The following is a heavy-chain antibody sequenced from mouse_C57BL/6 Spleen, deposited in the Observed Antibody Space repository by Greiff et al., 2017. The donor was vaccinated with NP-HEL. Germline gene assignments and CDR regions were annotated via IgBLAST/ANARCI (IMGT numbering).Heavy chain of an antibody. V-gene: IGHV7-3*01. Sequence: EVQLVESGGGLVQPGGSLSLSCAASGFTFTDYYMSWVRQPPGKALEWLGFIRNKANGYTTEYSASVKGRFTISRDNSQSILYLQMNALRAEDSATYYGARWYDGYYRRAFDYWGQGTTLTVSS. CDR2: IRNKANGYTT. D-gene: IGHD2-3*01. J-gene: IGHJ2*01. CDR1: GFTFTDYY. CDR3: ARWYDGYYRRAFDY.